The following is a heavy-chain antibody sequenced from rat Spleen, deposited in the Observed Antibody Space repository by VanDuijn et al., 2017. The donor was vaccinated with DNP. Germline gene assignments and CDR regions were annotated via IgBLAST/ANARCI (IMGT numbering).Heavy chain of an antibody. D-gene: IGHD1-12*03. V-gene: IGHV5-25*01. CDR2: ISPSGGST. CDR1: GFTFSHYY. Sequence: EVQLVESGGGLVQPGKSLKLSCAASGFTFSHYYMAWVRQAPTKGLEWVASISPSGGSTYYRDSVKGRFTISRDNAKNTLFLQMDSLRSEDTATYYCATSGYGYDGYPFAYWGQGTLVTDSS. J-gene: IGHJ3*01. CDR3: ATSGYGYDGYPFAY.